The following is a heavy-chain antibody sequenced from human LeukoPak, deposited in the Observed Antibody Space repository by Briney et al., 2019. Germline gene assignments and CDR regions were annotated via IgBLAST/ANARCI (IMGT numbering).Heavy chain of an antibody. D-gene: IGHD1-7*01. CDR3: AKDIGELMTYFDY. CDR1: GFTCDDYA. V-gene: IGHV3-9*01. CDR2: ISWNSGSI. Sequence: GGSLRLSCAASGFTCDDYAMHWVRQAPGKGLEWVSGISWNSGSIGYADSVKGRFNISRDNAKNSLYLQMNSLRAEDTALSYCAKDIGELMTYFDYWGQGTLVTVSS. J-gene: IGHJ4*02.